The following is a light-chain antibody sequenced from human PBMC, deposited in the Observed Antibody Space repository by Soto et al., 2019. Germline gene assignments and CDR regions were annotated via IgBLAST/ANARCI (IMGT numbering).Light chain of an antibody. CDR1: QSVDIY. J-gene: IGKJ1*01. Sequence: ETVLTQSPATLSLPPGERATLSCRASQSVDIYLAWYQQKPVQAPRLLIYDPSNRATGIPARFGGSGSGTDFSLTIFSLEPEAFSVYYGQPRDSGPSTFGHGTKV. V-gene: IGKV3-11*01. CDR2: DPS. CDR3: QPRDSGPST.